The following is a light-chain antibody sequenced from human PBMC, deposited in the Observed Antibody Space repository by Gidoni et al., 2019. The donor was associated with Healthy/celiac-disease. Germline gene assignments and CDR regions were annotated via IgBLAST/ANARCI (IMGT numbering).Light chain of an antibody. J-gene: IGKJ2*01. CDR1: QSLSSSY. CDR2: GSS. V-gene: IGKV3-20*01. Sequence: ESVLTQSPGTLSLSPGERATLSCRSSQSLSSSYLAWYQQKPGQAPRLLIYGSSSRATGIPDRCSGRGSGTDFTLTISRLEPEDFAVYYCQQYGSTFGQGTKLEIK. CDR3: QQYGST.